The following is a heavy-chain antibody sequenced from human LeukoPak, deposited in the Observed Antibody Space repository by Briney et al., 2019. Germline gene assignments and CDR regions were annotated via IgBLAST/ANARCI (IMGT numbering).Heavy chain of an antibody. CDR3: ARGQWLVTSSFDS. CDR1: GFTFSSYA. D-gene: IGHD6-19*01. Sequence: PGGSLRLSCAASGFTFSSYAMNWVRQPPGKGLEWVSAVSGSGGNTYYTDSVKDRFTISRDNSKNILFLQMSSLTAGDTALYYCARGQWLVTSSFDSWGQGTLVTVSS. V-gene: IGHV3-23*01. CDR2: VSGSGGNT. J-gene: IGHJ4*02.